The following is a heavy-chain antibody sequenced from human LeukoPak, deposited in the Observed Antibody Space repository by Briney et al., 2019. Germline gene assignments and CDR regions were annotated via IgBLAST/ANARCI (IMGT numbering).Heavy chain of an antibody. D-gene: IGHD4-11*01. CDR1: GYTFTRYG. CDR2: ISAYNGNT. V-gene: IGHV1-18*01. CDR3: ARDSYLGYSNYGWFDP. J-gene: IGHJ5*02. Sequence: ASVKVSCKASGYTFTRYGISWVRQAPGQGLEWMGWISAYNGNTNYAQKLQGRVTMTTDTSTSTAYMELRSLRSDDTAVYYCARDSYLGYSNYGWFDPWGQGTLVTVSS.